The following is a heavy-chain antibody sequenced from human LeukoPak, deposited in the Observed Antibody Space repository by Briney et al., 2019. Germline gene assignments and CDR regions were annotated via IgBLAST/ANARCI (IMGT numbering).Heavy chain of an antibody. Sequence: GGSLRLSCAASGFTFSDYYMSWIRQAPGKGLEWVSYISSSSSYIYYADSVKGRFTISRDNAKNSLYLQMNSLRAEDTAVYYCARDDVSSWPYYFDYWGQGTLVTVSS. J-gene: IGHJ4*02. V-gene: IGHV3-11*06. CDR3: ARDDVSSWPYYFDY. CDR2: ISSSSSYI. CDR1: GFTFSDYY. D-gene: IGHD6-13*01.